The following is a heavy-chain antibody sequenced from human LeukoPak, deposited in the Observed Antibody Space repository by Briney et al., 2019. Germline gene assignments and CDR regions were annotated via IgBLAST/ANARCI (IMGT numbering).Heavy chain of an antibody. CDR3: VRRTRVAMPNALDLISDF. V-gene: IGHV4-34*01. J-gene: IGHJ4*02. CDR2: ITDGGRT. D-gene: IGHD2-2*01. Sequence: SETLSLTCAVYGDSFSGHYWSWIRQPPGKGLEWIGEITDGGRTSYSPSLRSRATISIVPSQSQFSLQLDSVTAADTAIYYCVRRTRVAMPNALDLISDFWGQGTLVTVSS. CDR1: GDSFSGHY.